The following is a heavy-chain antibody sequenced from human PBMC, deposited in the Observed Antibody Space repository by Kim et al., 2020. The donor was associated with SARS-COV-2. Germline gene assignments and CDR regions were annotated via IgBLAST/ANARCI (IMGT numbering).Heavy chain of an antibody. CDR1: GFTFSSYS. Sequence: GGSLRLSCAASGFTFSSYSMNWVRQAPGKGLEWVSYISTSTSSSNTIYYADSVRGRFTISRDNAKNSLYLQMNSLRDEDTAVYYCAREGSEYSYGTFDYWDQGTLVTVSS. J-gene: IGHJ4*02. CDR2: ISTSTSSSNTI. CDR3: AREGSEYSYGTFDY. V-gene: IGHV3-48*02. D-gene: IGHD5-18*01.